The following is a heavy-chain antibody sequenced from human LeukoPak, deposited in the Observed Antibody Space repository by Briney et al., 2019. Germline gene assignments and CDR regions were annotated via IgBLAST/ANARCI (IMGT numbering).Heavy chain of an antibody. CDR3: ARGRSIAAAGTGFDY. J-gene: IGHJ4*02. V-gene: IGHV4-59*12. CDR1: SGSISSYY. CDR2: IYYTGST. Sequence: SETLSLTCTVSSGSISSYYWSLIRQPPGKGLEWIGYIYYTGSTNYNPSLKSRVTISVDTSKNQFSLKLSSVTAADTAVYYCARGRSIAAAGTGFDYWGQGTLVTVSS. D-gene: IGHD6-13*01.